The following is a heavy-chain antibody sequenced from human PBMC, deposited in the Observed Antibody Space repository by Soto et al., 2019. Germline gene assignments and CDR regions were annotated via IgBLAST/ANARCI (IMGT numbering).Heavy chain of an antibody. V-gene: IGHV4-30-4*01. CDR1: GGSISSGDYY. J-gene: IGHJ4*02. CDR3: ATTSYGYTFYDY. CDR2: IYYSGST. Sequence: QVQLQESGPGLVKPSQTLSLTCTVSGGSISSGDYYWSWIRQPPGKGLEWIGYIYYSGSTYYNPSPTSRVTLSVDTSKNQFSLKLRSLPAADTAVYYCATTSYGYTFYDYCGQGTLVTVSS. D-gene: IGHD5-18*01.